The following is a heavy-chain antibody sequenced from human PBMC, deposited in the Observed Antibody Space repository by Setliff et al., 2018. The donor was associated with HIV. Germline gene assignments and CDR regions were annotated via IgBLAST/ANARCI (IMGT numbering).Heavy chain of an antibody. CDR2: IDPEDGET. J-gene: IGHJ4*02. D-gene: IGHD2-15*01. CDR3: TIEGVYCSGGRCQSFDY. Sequence: ASVKVSCKASGYTFTDYYMHWVQQAPGKGLEWVGRIDPEDGETIYAEKFQGRVTISADTSTDTAYVQLSSLRSEDTAVYYCTIEGVYCSGGRCQSFDYWGQGTLVTVSS. V-gene: IGHV1-69-2*01. CDR1: GYTFTDYY.